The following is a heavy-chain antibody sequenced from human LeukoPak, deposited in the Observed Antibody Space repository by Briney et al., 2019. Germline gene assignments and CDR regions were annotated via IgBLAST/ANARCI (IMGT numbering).Heavy chain of an antibody. V-gene: IGHV3-7*01. CDR1: GFTFSSYG. J-gene: IGHJ4*02. D-gene: IGHD5-18*01. CDR3: ARHLSGITGYTYGRGIDY. CDR2: IKKDGSEK. Sequence: GGSLRLSCAASGFTFSSYGMTWVRQAPGKGLEWVANIKKDGSEKYYVDSVKGRFTISRDNAKTSLYLQMNSLRAEDTAVYYCARHLSGITGYTYGRGIDYWGQGTLVTVSS.